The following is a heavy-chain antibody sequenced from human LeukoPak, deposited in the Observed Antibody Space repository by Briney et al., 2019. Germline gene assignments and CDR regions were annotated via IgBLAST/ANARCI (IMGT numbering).Heavy chain of an antibody. V-gene: IGHV4-59*01. CDR2: IYYSGST. CDR3: AREVRDYYDSSGKPYDAFDI. D-gene: IGHD3-22*01. J-gene: IGHJ3*02. Sequence: SETLSLTCTVSGGSISSYYWSWIRQPPGKGLEWIGYIYYSGSTNYNPSLKSRVTISVDTSRDQFSLKLSSVTAADTAVYYCAREVRDYYDSSGKPYDAFDIWGQGTMVTVSS. CDR1: GGSISSYY.